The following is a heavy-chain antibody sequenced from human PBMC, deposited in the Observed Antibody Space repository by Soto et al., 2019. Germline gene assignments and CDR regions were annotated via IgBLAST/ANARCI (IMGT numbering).Heavy chain of an antibody. V-gene: IGHV1-3*01. CDR3: AKGGNIAVVVADYGMDV. CDR2: INAGNGNT. J-gene: IGHJ6*02. CDR1: GYSFSNYA. Sequence: ASVKVSCKASGYSFSNYAMHWVRQAPGQRLEWMGWINAGNGNTKYPQKFQDRVTITRDTSASTAYMELSSLRSEDTAVYYCAKGGNIAVVVADYGMDVWGQGTTVPVSS. D-gene: IGHD2-15*01.